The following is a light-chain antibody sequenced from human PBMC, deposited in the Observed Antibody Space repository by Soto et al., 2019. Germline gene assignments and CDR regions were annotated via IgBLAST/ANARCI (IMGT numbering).Light chain of an antibody. CDR3: AAWDDRLNGPSYV. Sequence: QSVLTQPPSVSGTPGQTVTISCSGSTSNIGSNPVNWYQQLPGTAPRLLISTNNQRPSGVPDRFSGSRSGTSASLAISGLQSEDEADYYCAAWDDRLNGPSYVFGPGTKVTV. CDR2: TNN. CDR1: TSNIGSNP. V-gene: IGLV1-44*01. J-gene: IGLJ1*01.